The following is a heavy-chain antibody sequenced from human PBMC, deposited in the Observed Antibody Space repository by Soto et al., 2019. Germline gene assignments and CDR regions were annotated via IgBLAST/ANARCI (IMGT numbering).Heavy chain of an antibody. CDR1: GYTFTHYF. CDR2: ISAYNGNT. CDR3: ARDFTIFGVVIPYYYGMDV. D-gene: IGHD3-3*01. V-gene: IGHV1-18*04. Sequence: ASVKVSCKASGYTFTHYFIHWVRRAPGQGLEWMGWISAYNGNTNYAQKLQGRVTMTTDTSTSTAYMELRSLRSDDTAVYYCARDFTIFGVVIPYYYGMDVWGQGTTVTVSS. J-gene: IGHJ6*02.